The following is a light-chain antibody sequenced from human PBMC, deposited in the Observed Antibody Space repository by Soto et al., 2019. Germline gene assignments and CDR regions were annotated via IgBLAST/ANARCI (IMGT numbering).Light chain of an antibody. J-gene: IGLJ3*02. V-gene: IGLV1-40*01. CDR2: GTN. CDR3: NSYTTSTTWVWV. CDR1: RSNIGAGYD. Sequence: QSVLTQPPSVSGAPGQRVTISCTGSRSNIGAGYDVHWYQQLPGTAPKLLIYGTNNRPSGVPDRFSGSKSGMSASLAITGLQAADEANYYCNSYTTSTTWVWVFGGGTKLTVL.